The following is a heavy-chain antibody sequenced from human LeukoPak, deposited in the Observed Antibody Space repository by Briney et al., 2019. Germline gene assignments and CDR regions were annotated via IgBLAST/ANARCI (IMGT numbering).Heavy chain of an antibody. D-gene: IGHD6-6*01. V-gene: IGHV4-34*01. J-gene: IGHJ6*03. Sequence: SETLSLTCAVYGGSFSGYYWSWIRQPPGKGLEWIGEINHSGSTNYNPSLKSRVTISVDTSKNQFSLKLSSVTAADTAVYYCARVFHTISYYYYYYYMDVWGKGTTVTVSS. CDR3: ARVFHTISYYYYYYYMDV. CDR1: GGSFSGYY. CDR2: INHSGST.